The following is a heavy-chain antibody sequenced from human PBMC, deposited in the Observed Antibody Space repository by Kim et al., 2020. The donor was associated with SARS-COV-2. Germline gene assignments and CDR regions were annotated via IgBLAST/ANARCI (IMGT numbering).Heavy chain of an antibody. Sequence: GGSLRLSCAXSGFTVSSNYMSWVRQAPGKGLEWVSVIYSGGSTYYADSVKVRFTISRDNSKNTLYLQMNSLRAEDTAVYYCARDWYYGMDVWGQGTTVTVSS. J-gene: IGHJ6*02. V-gene: IGHV3-53*01. CDR3: ARDWYYGMDV. CDR2: IYSGGST. CDR1: GFTVSSNY.